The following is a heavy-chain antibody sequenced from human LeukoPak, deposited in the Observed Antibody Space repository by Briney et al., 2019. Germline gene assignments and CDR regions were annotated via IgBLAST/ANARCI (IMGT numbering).Heavy chain of an antibody. V-gene: IGHV3-33*06. J-gene: IGHJ4*02. CDR2: IWYDGTNK. D-gene: IGHD1-26*01. CDR1: GFTFSSYG. Sequence: PGRSLRLSCAASGFTFSSYGMHWVRQAPGKGLEWVAVIWYDGTNKYYADSVKGRFTISRDNSKNTLYLQMNSLRAEDTAVYYCAKDRLRGYYERNLFDYWGQGTLVTVSS. CDR3: AKDRLRGYYERNLFDY.